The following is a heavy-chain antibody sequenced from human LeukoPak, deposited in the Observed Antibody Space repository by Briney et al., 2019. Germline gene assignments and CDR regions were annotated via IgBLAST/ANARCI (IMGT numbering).Heavy chain of an antibody. CDR1: GYSFTSYW. CDR2: IYPGDSDT. Sequence: GESLQISCQGSGYSFTSYWIGWVRQMPGKGLEWMGIIYPGDSDTRYSPSFQGQVTISADKSISTAYLQWSSLKASDTAMYYCARLGDCSGGSCYWGYFDYWGQGTLVTVSS. CDR3: ARLGDCSGGSCYWGYFDY. J-gene: IGHJ4*02. D-gene: IGHD2-15*01. V-gene: IGHV5-51*01.